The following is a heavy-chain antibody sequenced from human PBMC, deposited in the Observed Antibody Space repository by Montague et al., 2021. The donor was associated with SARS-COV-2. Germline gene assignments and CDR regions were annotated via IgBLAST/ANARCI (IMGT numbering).Heavy chain of an antibody. CDR3: AREMVYDAFDI. CDR2: ISYDGSNK. D-gene: IGHD1-14*01. Sequence: SLRLSCAASGFTFSSYAMHWVRQAPGKGLEWVAVISYDGSNKYYADSVKGRFTISRDNSKNTLHLQMNSLRAEDTAVYYCAREMVYDAFDIWGQGTMVTVSS. J-gene: IGHJ3*02. V-gene: IGHV3-30-3*01. CDR1: GFTFSSYA.